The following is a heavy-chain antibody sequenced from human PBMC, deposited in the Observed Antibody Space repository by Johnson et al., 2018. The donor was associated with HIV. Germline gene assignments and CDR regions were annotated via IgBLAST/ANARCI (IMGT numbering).Heavy chain of an antibody. CDR1: GFTFSYYG. J-gene: IGHJ3*02. CDR2: IYSGGTT. Sequence: QVQLVESGGGLIQPGGSLRLSCAAFGFTFSYYGMHWVRQAPGKGLEWVSVIYSGGTTYYADSVKGRFTISRDNSKNTLYLQMNSLRAEDTAVYHCAKDQSRLVYAAHDAFDIWGLGTLVTVSS. CDR3: AKDQSRLVYAAHDAFDI. V-gene: IGHV3-NL1*01. D-gene: IGHD2-8*01.